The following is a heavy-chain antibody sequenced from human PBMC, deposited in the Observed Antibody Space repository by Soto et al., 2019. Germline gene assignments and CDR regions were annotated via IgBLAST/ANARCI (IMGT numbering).Heavy chain of an antibody. J-gene: IGHJ6*02. CDR2: IYYSGST. V-gene: IGHV4-30-4*01. CDR3: ERDFWRATVDSYGMDV. CDR1: GGSISSGDYY. Sequence: SETLSLTCTVSGGSISSGDYYWSWIRQPPGKGLEWIGYIYYSGSTYYNPSLKSRVTISVDTSKNQFSLKLSSVTAADTAVYYCERDFWRATVDSYGMDVWGQGTTVTVSS. D-gene: IGHD3-3*01.